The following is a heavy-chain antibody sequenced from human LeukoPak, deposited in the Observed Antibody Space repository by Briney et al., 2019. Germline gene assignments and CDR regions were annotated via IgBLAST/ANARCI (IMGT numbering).Heavy chain of an antibody. CDR2: ISAYNGNT. CDR3: ARAYCSSTSCYYEYFQH. J-gene: IGHJ1*01. Sequence: GASVKVSCKASGYTFTSYGISWVRQAPGQGLEWMGWISAYNGNTNYAQKLQGRVTMTTDTSTSTAYMELRSLRSDDTAVYHCARAYCSSTSCYYEYFQHWGQGTLVTVSS. V-gene: IGHV1-18*01. CDR1: GYTFTSYG. D-gene: IGHD2-2*01.